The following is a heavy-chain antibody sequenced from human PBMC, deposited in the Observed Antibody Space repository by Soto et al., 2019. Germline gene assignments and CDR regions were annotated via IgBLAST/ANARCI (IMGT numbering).Heavy chain of an antibody. J-gene: IGHJ5*02. CDR1: GSSISSYY. D-gene: IGHD5-12*01. CDR3: ARDRDGYNDWFDP. V-gene: IGHV4-59*01. CDR2: IYYSGST. Sequence: PSETLSLTCTVSGSSISSYYWSWIRQPPGKGLEWIGYIYYSGSTNYNPSLKSRVTISVDTSKNQFSLKLSSVTAADTAVYYCARDRDGYNDWFDPWGQGTLVTVSS.